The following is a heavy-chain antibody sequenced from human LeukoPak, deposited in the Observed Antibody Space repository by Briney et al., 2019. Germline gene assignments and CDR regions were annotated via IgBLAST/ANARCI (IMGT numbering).Heavy chain of an antibody. CDR2: ISAYNGNT. CDR3: ARGAYMTTVTYYYYYMDV. D-gene: IGHD4-17*01. V-gene: IGHV1-18*01. CDR1: GYTFTSYG. J-gene: IGHJ6*03. Sequence: ASVKVSCKASGYTFTSYGISWVRQAPGQGLEWMGWISAYNGNTNYAQKLQGRVTMTTDTSTSTAYMELRSLRSDDTAVYCCARGAYMTTVTYYYYYMDVWGKGTTVTVSS.